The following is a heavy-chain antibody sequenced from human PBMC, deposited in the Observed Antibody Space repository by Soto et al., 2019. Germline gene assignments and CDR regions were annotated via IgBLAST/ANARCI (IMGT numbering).Heavy chain of an antibody. V-gene: IGHV4-4*02. CDR2: IYHSGST. CDR1: GGSISSSNW. D-gene: IGHD3-22*01. CDR3: AQNPNYYDSSGLNF. J-gene: IGHJ4*02. Sequence: SDTLSLTCAVSGGSISSSNWWSWVRQPPGKGLEWIGEIYHSGSTNYNPSLKSRVTISVDKSKNQFSLKLSSVTAADTAVYYCAQNPNYYDSSGLNFWGQGTLVTVSS.